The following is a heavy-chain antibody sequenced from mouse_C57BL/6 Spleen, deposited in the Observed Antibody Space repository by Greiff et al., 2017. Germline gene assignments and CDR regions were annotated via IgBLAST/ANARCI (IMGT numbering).Heavy chain of an antibody. J-gene: IGHJ4*01. CDR3: ARSGNCSNSYAMDY. V-gene: IGHV1-7*01. CDR2: INPSNGYT. Sequence: QVQLQQPGAELAKPGASVKLSCKASGYTFTSYWMHWVKQRPGQGLEWIGYINPSNGYTKYNQKFKDKATLTVDKSSSTAYMQLSSRTYEDSAVYYCARSGNCSNSYAMDYWGQGTSVTVSS. D-gene: IGHD2-5*01. CDR1: GYTFTSYW.